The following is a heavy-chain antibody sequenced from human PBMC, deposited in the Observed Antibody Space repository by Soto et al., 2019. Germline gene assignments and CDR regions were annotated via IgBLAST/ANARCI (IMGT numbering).Heavy chain of an antibody. CDR3: ARTLREIVVVPAALDY. Sequence: QVQLVESGGGVVQPGRSLRLSCAASGFTFSSYGMHWVRQAPGKGLEWVAVISYDGSNKYYADSVKGRFTISRDNSKNTLYLQMNSLRAEDTAVYYCARTLREIVVVPAALDYWGQGTLVTVSS. J-gene: IGHJ4*02. D-gene: IGHD2-2*01. CDR1: GFTFSSYG. V-gene: IGHV3-30*03. CDR2: ISYDGSNK.